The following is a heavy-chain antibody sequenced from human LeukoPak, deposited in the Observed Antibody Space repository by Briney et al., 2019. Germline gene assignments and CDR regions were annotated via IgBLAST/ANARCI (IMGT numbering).Heavy chain of an antibody. V-gene: IGHV1-18*01. J-gene: IGHJ3*02. CDR2: ISAYNGNT. CDR1: GYTFTSYG. CDR3: AREDCSGGSCYSLSLTPVFHVFDI. Sequence: ASVKVSCKASGYTFTSYGISWVRQAPGQGLEWMGWISAYNGNTNYAPKLQGRVTMTTDTSTSTAYMELRSLRSDDTAVYYCAREDCSGGSCYSLSLTPVFHVFDIWGQGSMVTVSS. D-gene: IGHD2-15*01.